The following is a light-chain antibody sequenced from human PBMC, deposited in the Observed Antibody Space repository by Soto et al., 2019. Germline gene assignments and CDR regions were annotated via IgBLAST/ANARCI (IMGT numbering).Light chain of an antibody. CDR1: SSDVGSYNL. J-gene: IGLJ1*01. CDR2: EGT. Sequence: QSALTQPASVSGSPGQSTTISCTGTSSDVGSYNLVSWFQQYPGKAPKLMIFEGTKRPSGVSDRFSGSKSGNTAPLTISGLQAEDEADYYCCSSAGGGSFVFGTGTKLTVL. CDR3: CSSAGGGSFV. V-gene: IGLV2-23*01.